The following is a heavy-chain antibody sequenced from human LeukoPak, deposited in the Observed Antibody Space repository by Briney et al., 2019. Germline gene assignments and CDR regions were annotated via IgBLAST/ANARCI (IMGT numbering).Heavy chain of an antibody. J-gene: IGHJ4*02. D-gene: IGHD2-2*01. CDR3: ARGASCYPPLCSVDY. CDR1: GGSISSSSYY. V-gene: IGHV4-39*01. Sequence: SETLSLTCTVSGGSISSSSYYWGWIRQPPGKGLEWTGSIYYSGSTYYNPSLKSRVTISVDTSKNQFSLKLSSVTAADTAVYYCARGASCYPPLCSVDYWGQGTLVTVSS. CDR2: IYYSGST.